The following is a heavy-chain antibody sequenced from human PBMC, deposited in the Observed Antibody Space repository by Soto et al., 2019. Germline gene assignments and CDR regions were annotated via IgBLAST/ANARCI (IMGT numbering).Heavy chain of an antibody. Sequence: GSLRLSCAVSGFTVSNNFMTWVRQAPGKGLDWVSLIYSDGSTFYADSVKGRFTLSRDNSNNSLDLQMSSLRAEDTAVYYCAKVPHAIVVVPAAINYWGQGPLVTVSS. CDR1: GFTVSNNF. V-gene: IGHV3-66*01. J-gene: IGHJ4*02. D-gene: IGHD2-2*01. CDR3: AKVPHAIVVVPAAINY. CDR2: IYSDGST.